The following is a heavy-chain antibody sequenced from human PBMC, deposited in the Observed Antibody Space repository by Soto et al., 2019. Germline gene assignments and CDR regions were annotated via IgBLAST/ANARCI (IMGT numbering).Heavy chain of an antibody. CDR2: INPSDGST. Sequence: QVQMVQSGAEVQKPGASVKVSCKASGYTFTSYYMHWVRQAAGQGLEWMGIINPSDGSTTYAQKFQGIVTMTRDTSKSTDYMELSSLCFDDTAVYYYSRDGDFWRWDFWGQGSQVTVSS. CDR3: SRDGDFWRWDF. D-gene: IGHD3-3*01. J-gene: IGHJ4*02. V-gene: IGHV1-46*01. CDR1: GYTFTSYY.